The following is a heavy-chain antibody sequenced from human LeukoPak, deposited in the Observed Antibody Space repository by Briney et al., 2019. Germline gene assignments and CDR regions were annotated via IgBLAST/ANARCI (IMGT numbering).Heavy chain of an antibody. CDR1: GYSISSGYY. CDR2: IYHSGST. CDR3: ARLNDFWEDY. V-gene: IGHV4-38-2*01. J-gene: IGHJ4*02. Sequence: SETLSLTCAVSGYSISSGYYWGWIRQPPGNGLEWIGSIYHSGSTYYNPSLKSRVTISVDTSKNQFSLKLSSVTAADTAVYYCARLNDFWEDYWGQGTLVTVSS. D-gene: IGHD3-3*01.